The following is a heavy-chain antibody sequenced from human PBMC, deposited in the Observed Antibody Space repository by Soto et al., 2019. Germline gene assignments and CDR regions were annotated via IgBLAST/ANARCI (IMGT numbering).Heavy chain of an antibody. J-gene: IGHJ5*02. V-gene: IGHV1-18*01. CDR1: GYTFTNYG. CDR3: ARDLDCSSTGCYAAWFDP. D-gene: IGHD2-2*01. Sequence: QVQLVQSGAEVKKPGASVKVSCKASGYTFTNYGITWVRQAPGQGLEWMGWISTHNVNTKYAQNLQGRVTMTTDTSTTTAYMDLRSLRFDDTAVYYCARDLDCSSTGCYAAWFDPWGQGTLVTVSS. CDR2: ISTHNVNT.